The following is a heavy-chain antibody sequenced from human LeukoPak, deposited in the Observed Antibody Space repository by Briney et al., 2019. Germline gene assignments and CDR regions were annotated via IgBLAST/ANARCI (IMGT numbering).Heavy chain of an antibody. V-gene: IGHV3-23*01. D-gene: IGHD3-22*01. CDR1: GFTFSSYA. CDR3: AKGGSNYYDSSGYYGLVDYYYYMDV. Sequence: QSGGSLRLSCAASGFTFSSYAMSWVRQAPGKGLEWVSAISGSGGSTYYADSVKGRFTISRDDSKNTLYLQMNSLRAEDTAVYYCAKGGSNYYDSSGYYGLVDYYYYMDVWGKGTTVTVSS. J-gene: IGHJ6*03. CDR2: ISGSGGST.